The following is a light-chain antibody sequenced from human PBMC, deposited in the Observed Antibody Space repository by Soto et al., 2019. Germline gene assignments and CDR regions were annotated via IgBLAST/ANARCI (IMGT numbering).Light chain of an antibody. CDR1: QSISSY. Sequence: DIQMTQSPSSLSASVGDRLTITCRASQSISSYLNWYQQKPGKAPRLLIYEASTLENGVPSRFSGGGSGTEFTLTISSLQPDDFATYYCQQYNTYATFGQGTKVDIK. CDR3: QQYNTYAT. CDR2: EAS. V-gene: IGKV1-5*03. J-gene: IGKJ1*01.